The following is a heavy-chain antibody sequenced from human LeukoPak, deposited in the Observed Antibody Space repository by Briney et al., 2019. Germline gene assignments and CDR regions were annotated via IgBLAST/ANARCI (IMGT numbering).Heavy chain of an antibody. Sequence: PSETLSLTCTVSGGSISSSSYYWGWIRQPPGKGLEWIGSIYYSGSTYYNPSLKSRVTISVDTSKNQFSLKLSSVTAADTAVYYCARRYCSSTSCFLGFDYWGQGTLVTVSS. CDR3: ARRYCSSTSCFLGFDY. CDR2: IYYSGST. V-gene: IGHV4-39*01. D-gene: IGHD2-2*01. J-gene: IGHJ4*02. CDR1: GGSISSSSYY.